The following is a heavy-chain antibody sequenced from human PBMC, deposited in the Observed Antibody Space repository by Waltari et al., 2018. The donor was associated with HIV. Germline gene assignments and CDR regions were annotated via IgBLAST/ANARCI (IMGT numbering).Heavy chain of an antibody. CDR1: GGSFSGYY. CDR3: ARGGYCSGGSCYPPDY. D-gene: IGHD2-15*01. Sequence: QVQLQQWGAGLLKPSETLSLTCAVYGGSFSGYYWSWIRQPPGKGLEWIGEINHSGSTNYNPSLKSRVTISVDTSKNQFSLKLSSVTAADTAVYYCARGGYCSGGSCYPPDYWGQGTLVTVSS. V-gene: IGHV4-34*01. CDR2: INHSGST. J-gene: IGHJ4*02.